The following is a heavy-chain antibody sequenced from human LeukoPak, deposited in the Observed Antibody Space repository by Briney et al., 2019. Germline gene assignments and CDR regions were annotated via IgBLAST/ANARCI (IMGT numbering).Heavy chain of an antibody. Sequence: SETLSLTCTVSGDSIHSVYYFWGWIRQPPGKGLEWIGSVYFDGDTSYSPSRKSRVIISVDTPKNQFSLKLSSVTAADTAVYYCARDMVAAAGTYWGQGTLVTVSS. CDR2: VYFDGDT. J-gene: IGHJ4*02. CDR1: GDSIHSVYYF. D-gene: IGHD6-13*01. CDR3: ARDMVAAAGTY. V-gene: IGHV4-39*02.